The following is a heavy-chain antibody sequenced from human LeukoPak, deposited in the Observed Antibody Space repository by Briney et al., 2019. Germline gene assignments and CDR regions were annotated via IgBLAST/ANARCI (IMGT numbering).Heavy chain of an antibody. Sequence: SETLSLTCTVSGGSISSYYWSWIRQPPGKGLEWIGYIYYSGSTNYNPPLKSRVTISVDTSKNQFSLKLSSVTAADTAVYYCARHASKYSSSSPFDYWGQGTLVTVSS. CDR3: ARHASKYSSSSPFDY. V-gene: IGHV4-59*08. CDR1: GGSISSYY. D-gene: IGHD6-6*01. J-gene: IGHJ4*02. CDR2: IYYSGST.